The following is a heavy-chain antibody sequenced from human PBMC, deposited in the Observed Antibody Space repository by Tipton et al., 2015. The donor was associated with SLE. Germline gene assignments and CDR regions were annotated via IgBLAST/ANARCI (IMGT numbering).Heavy chain of an antibody. CDR1: GGSFSGHY. J-gene: IGHJ6*02. CDR3: ARIHVAHWNYYYYSGMDV. Sequence: TLSLTCTVSGGSFSGHYWSWIRQPPGKGLEWIGYIYYSGSTTYNPSLKSRVTISVDTSKNQFSLNLNSVTAADTAVYHCARIHVAHWNYYYYSGMDVWGQGTTVTVSS. D-gene: IGHD1-1*01. CDR2: IYYSGST. V-gene: IGHV4-59*08.